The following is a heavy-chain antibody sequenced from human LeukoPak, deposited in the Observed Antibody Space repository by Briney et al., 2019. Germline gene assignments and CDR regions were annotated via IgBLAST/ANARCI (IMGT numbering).Heavy chain of an antibody. Sequence: PSETLSLTCTVSGGSISSYYWSWIRQPPGKGLEWIGYIYYSGSTNYNPSLKSRVTISVDTSKNQFSLKLSSVTAADTAVYYCASYGPRSWYFDLWGRGTLVTVSS. J-gene: IGHJ2*01. CDR3: ASYGPRSWYFDL. CDR1: GGSISSYY. V-gene: IGHV4-59*01. D-gene: IGHD4-17*01. CDR2: IYYSGST.